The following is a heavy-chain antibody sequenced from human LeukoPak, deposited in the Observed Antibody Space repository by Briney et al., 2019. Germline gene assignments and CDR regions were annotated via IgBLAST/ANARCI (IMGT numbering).Heavy chain of an antibody. CDR2: ISSDGVEK. J-gene: IGHJ5*02. Sequence: GGSLRLSCEASGFTFSHYGIHWVRQTPGKGLEWVAAISSDGVEKHYADSVKGRFTISRDNSRNTLFLQMNSLRAEDTAVYYCAKVAQMDTILGKFDNWGQGTLVTVSS. CDR3: AKVAQMDTILGKFDN. V-gene: IGHV3-30*04. D-gene: IGHD5-24*01. CDR1: GFTFSHYG.